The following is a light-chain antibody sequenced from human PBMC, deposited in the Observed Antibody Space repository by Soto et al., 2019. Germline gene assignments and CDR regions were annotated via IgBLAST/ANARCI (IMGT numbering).Light chain of an antibody. CDR3: CSYAGSNILV. CDR1: SSDVGGYNY. J-gene: IGLJ2*01. V-gene: IGLV2-11*01. Sequence: QSVLTQPRSVSGSPGQSVTISCTGTSSDVGGYNYVSWYQHHPGKAPKLMISDVTKRPSGVPDRFSGSKSGNTASLTISGLQADDEADYYCCSYAGSNILVFGGGTKVTVL. CDR2: DVT.